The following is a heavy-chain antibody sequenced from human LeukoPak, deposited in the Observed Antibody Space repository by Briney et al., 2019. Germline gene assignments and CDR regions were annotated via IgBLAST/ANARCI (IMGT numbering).Heavy chain of an antibody. CDR3: ARGDADCWECFHH. D-gene: IGHD2-21*02. CDR1: GWSFSDYF. CDR2: IYRGNT. V-gene: IGHV4-34*01. Sequence: SETLSLTCAVYGWSFSDYFWTWLRQSPGKGLEWIAEIYRGNTNYNPSLKSRATTSVDTSKNLFSLRLSSVTAADTAVYYCARGDADCWECFHHWGQGTLVTVSS. J-gene: IGHJ1*01.